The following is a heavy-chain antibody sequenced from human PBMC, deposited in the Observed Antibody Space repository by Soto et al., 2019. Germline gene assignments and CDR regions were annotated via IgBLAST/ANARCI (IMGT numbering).Heavy chain of an antibody. V-gene: IGHV3-7*05. CDR2: IKQDGSEK. D-gene: IGHD2-15*01. CDR1: GFTFSSYW. Sequence: GGSLSLSCAASGFTFSSYWMSWVRQAPGKGLEWVANIKQDGSEKYYVDSVKGRFTISRDNAKNSLYLQMNSLRAEDTAVYYCARVYCSGGSCIYYYYGMDVWGQGTTVTVSS. CDR3: ARVYCSGGSCIYYYYGMDV. J-gene: IGHJ6*02.